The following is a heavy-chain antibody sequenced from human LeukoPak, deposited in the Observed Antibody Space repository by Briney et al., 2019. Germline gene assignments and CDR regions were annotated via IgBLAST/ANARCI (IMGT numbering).Heavy chain of an antibody. Sequence: MSSETLFLTCTVSGGSISSYYWSWIRQPPGKGLEWIGYIYYSGSTNYNPSLKSRVTISVDTSKNQFSLKLSSVTAADTAVYYCARGRGYCGGDCRAEWFDPWGQGTLVTVSS. D-gene: IGHD2-21*02. CDR1: GGSISSYY. V-gene: IGHV4-59*01. CDR3: ARGRGYCGGDCRAEWFDP. CDR2: IYYSGST. J-gene: IGHJ5*02.